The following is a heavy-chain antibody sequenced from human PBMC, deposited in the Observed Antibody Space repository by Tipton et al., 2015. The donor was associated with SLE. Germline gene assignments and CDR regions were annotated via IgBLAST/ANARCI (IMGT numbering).Heavy chain of an antibody. Sequence: TLSLTCAVYGGSFSGYYWSWIRQPPGKGLEWIGEINHSGSTNYNPSLKSRVTISVDTSKNQFSLKLSSVTAADTAVYYCASKSSSWGYYYYYGMDVWGQGTTVTVSS. V-gene: IGHV4-34*01. CDR3: ASKSSSWGYYYYYGMDV. CDR2: INHSGST. J-gene: IGHJ6*02. D-gene: IGHD6-6*01. CDR1: GGSFSGYY.